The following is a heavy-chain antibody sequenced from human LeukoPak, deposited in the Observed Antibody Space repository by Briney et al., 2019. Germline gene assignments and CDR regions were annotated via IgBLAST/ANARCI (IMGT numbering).Heavy chain of an antibody. V-gene: IGHV4-34*01. CDR3: ARGMAQLVYAFDI. D-gene: IGHD6-13*01. CDR2: INHSGST. Sequence: SETLSLTCAVYGGSFSGYYWSWIRQPPGKGLEWIGEINHSGSTNYNPSLKSRVTMSVDTSKNQFSLKLSSVTAADTAVYYCARGMAQLVYAFDIWGQGTMVTVSS. J-gene: IGHJ3*02. CDR1: GGSFSGYY.